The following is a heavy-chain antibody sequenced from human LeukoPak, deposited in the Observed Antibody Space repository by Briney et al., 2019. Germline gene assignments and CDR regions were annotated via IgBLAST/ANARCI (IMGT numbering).Heavy chain of an antibody. CDR1: GFTFSNYW. J-gene: IGHJ6*02. Sequence: GGSLRLSCAASGFTFSNYWMTWVRQAPGKGLEWVANIKQDGSEKNYVDSVTGRFTISRDNAKNSLYLQMSNLRAEDTAVYFCARGGGLDVWGQGATVTVSS. D-gene: IGHD3-16*01. V-gene: IGHV3-7*03. CDR2: IKQDGSEK. CDR3: ARGGGLDV.